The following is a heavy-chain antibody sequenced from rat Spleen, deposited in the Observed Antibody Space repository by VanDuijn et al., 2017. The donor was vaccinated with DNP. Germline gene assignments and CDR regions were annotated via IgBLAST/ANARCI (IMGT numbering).Heavy chain of an antibody. D-gene: IGHD1-3*01. Sequence: EVQLVESGGGLVQPGRSLKLSCTASGFTFSDYNMAWVRQAPKKVLEWVATIIYDGSRTYYRDSVKGRFTISRDNAKSTLYLQMDSLRSEDTATYYCPTHPFNYGRGVDAWGQGTSVTVSS. V-gene: IGHV5S10*01. CDR3: PTHPFNYGRGVDA. J-gene: IGHJ4*01. CDR1: GFTFSDYN. CDR2: IIYDGSRT.